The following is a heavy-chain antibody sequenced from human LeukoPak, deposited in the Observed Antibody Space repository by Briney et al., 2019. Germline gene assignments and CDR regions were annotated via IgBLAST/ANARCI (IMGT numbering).Heavy chain of an antibody. V-gene: IGHV3-7*05. D-gene: IGHD3-10*01. CDR3: ARSHQCFASGSGDF. CDR1: RFTFSSYW. J-gene: IGHJ4*02. CDR2: INQDGGEK. Sequence: VQPGGSLILSCAASRFTFSSYWMSWVRQAPGKGLEWVANINQDGGEKYYVDSVKGRFTISRDNAKNSLYLQTNSLRAEDTAVYYCARSHQCFASGSGDFWGQGTLVTVSS.